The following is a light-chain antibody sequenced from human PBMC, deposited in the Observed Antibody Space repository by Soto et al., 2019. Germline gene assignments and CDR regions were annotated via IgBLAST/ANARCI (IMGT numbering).Light chain of an antibody. CDR2: CAS. V-gene: IGKV3-20*01. CDR1: QSVSSNY. Sequence: EIVLTQSPGTLSLSAGDRATLSCRASQSVSSNYLAWYQQKPGQTPRLLIYCASSRATGIPDRFSGSGSGTDFTLNISRLEPEDFAVYYCQQSGSSPWTFGQGTKVEIK. CDR3: QQSGSSPWT. J-gene: IGKJ1*01.